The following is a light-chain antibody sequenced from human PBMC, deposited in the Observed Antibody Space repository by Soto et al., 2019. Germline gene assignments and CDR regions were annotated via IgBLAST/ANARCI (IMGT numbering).Light chain of an antibody. CDR3: QQYNDYPIT. Sequence: DIQMTQSPSTLSASVGDRVTITCRASQSIGRWLAWYQQKPGIAPKLLIYAASSLESGVPSRFSGSGSGTDFILTISSLQPDDFASYYCQQYNDYPITFGGGTKVEIK. CDR2: AAS. V-gene: IGKV1-5*01. CDR1: QSIGRW. J-gene: IGKJ4*01.